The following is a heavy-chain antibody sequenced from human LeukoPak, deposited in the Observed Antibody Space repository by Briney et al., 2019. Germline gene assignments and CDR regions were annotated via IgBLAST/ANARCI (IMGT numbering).Heavy chain of an antibody. CDR1: GFAFSTYT. CDR2: ISGSGGST. Sequence: PGGSLRLSSAASGFAFSTYTMTWVRRAPGKGLERVSAISGSGGSTFYADSVKGRFTISRDNSENTLYLQMNSLRAEDTAVYYCAKYRTMTDYWGQGTLVTVSS. J-gene: IGHJ4*02. CDR3: AKYRTMTDY. D-gene: IGHD3-3*01. V-gene: IGHV3-23*01.